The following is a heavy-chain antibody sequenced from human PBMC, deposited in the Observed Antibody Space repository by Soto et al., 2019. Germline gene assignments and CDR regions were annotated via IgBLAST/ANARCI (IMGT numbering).Heavy chain of an antibody. V-gene: IGHV1-3*05. CDR2: INVGNGNT. Sequence: QVQLVQSGAEEKKPGASVKVSCKASGYTFTSYAMPWVRSARGQRLEWMGWINVGNGNTKYSQKFPGRVTITRDTSESTSYMELSRLRVEDTAVDYCSCRSVVGTALDYWGQGTLVTVSS. CDR3: SCRSVVGTALDY. CDR1: GYTFTSYA. J-gene: IGHJ4*02. D-gene: IGHD2-21*02.